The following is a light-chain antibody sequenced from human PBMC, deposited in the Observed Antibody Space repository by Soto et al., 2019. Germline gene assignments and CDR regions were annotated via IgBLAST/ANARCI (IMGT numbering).Light chain of an antibody. CDR2: AAS. CDR3: QQSYSTPRT. J-gene: IGKJ1*01. Sequence: DIQMTQSPSSLSASVEDRVIITCRASQSISNHLNWYQQKPGKAPKLLIFAASSLQSGVPSRFSGSGSGTDFTPTISSLQPEDFATYYCQQSYSTPRTFGQGTKVDIK. V-gene: IGKV1-39*01. CDR1: QSISNH.